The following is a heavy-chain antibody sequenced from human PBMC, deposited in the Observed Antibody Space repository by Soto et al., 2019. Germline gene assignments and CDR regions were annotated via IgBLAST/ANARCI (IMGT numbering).Heavy chain of an antibody. Sequence: QIQLQESGPGLVKPSGTVSLTCTVSGGSISSTNWWSWVRHPPGMGLEWIGDIHHGWGINFNSSLESRFSMSADKSKNQFSLKLHSVTAADTAVYFCARLRTSVLAQSVTPNFDSWGQGTLVTVSS. J-gene: IGHJ4*02. V-gene: IGHV4-4*02. CDR3: ARLRTSVLAQSVTPNFDS. CDR1: GGSISSTNW. CDR2: IHHGWGI. D-gene: IGHD5-18*01.